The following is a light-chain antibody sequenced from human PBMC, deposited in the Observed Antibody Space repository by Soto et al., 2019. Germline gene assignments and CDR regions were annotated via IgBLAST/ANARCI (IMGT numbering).Light chain of an antibody. Sequence: QPVLTQSPSASASLGASVKLTCTLSSGRSSDTIAWHQQQPEKGPRFLMKLHSDGSHNKGDGIPDRFSGSSSGAERYLTISSLQSEDEADYYCQTWGPGTEVFGGGTKVTVL. CDR1: SGRSSDT. J-gene: IGLJ2*01. CDR2: LHSDGSH. V-gene: IGLV4-69*01. CDR3: QTWGPGTEV.